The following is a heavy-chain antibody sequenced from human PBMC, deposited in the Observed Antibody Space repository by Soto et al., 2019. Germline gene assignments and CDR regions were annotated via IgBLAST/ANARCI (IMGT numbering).Heavy chain of an antibody. CDR3: VNGDYY. J-gene: IGHJ4*02. CDR1: GFTFNNHV. Sequence: EEQLVESGGGLVQPGGSLRLSCAASGFTFNNHVMNWVRQAPGKGLEWVSSINRDGNTYYADSVRGRFTISRDNARNSLYLQMNNLRADDTAVYYCVNGDYYVGQGSLVTVSS. CDR2: INRDGNT. D-gene: IGHD4-17*01. V-gene: IGHV3-48*01.